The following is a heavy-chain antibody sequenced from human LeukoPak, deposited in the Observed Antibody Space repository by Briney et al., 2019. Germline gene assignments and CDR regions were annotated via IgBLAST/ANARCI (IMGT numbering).Heavy chain of an antibody. CDR2: IRYEGSSK. Sequence: PGGSLRLSCAASGFTFSSYGMHWVRQAPDKGLEWVSFIRYEGSSKYYADSVKGRFTISRDNSKNTLYLQMNSLRAEDTAVYYCARRTDASAFDIWGQGTMVTVSS. J-gene: IGHJ3*02. V-gene: IGHV3-30*02. CDR3: ARRTDASAFDI. CDR1: GFTFSSYG. D-gene: IGHD1-1*01.